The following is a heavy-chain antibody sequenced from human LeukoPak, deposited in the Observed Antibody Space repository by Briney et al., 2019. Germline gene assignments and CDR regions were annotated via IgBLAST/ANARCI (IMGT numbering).Heavy chain of an antibody. CDR2: IYYNRDT. D-gene: IGHD6-19*01. J-gene: IGHJ4*01. CDR1: GGSVSSNY. CDR3: ARGSGWYADY. Sequence: SETLSLTCTVSGGSVSSNYWSWIRQPPGKGLEWIGYIYYNRDTNYNPSLNSRVAMSIDTSKNQFSLTLSSVTAADTAVYYCARGSGWYADYWGHGALVTVSS. V-gene: IGHV4-59*02.